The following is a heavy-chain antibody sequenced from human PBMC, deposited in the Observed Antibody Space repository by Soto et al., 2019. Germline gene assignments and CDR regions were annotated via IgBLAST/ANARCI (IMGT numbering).Heavy chain of an antibody. Sequence: PGGSMRLSCVASGFTFSRYTMTWVGQAPGKGLEWVSRIAADGGTTYNTDSEKGRFTSSRDNSKNTLYLQMDSLRAEDTAIYYCAKGCQGGHHGTTHYWGQGTLATVPS. J-gene: IGHJ4*02. D-gene: IGHD1-1*01. CDR2: IAADGGTT. CDR3: AKGCQGGHHGTTHY. V-gene: IGHV3-23*01. CDR1: GFTFSRYT.